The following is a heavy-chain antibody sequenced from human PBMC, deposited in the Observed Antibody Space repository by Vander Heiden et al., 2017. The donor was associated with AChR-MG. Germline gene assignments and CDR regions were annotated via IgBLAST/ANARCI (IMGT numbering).Heavy chain of an antibody. CDR2: ISGSGGST. Sequence: EVQLLASGGGLVQPGGSLRLPCAASGFTFCSYAMNWVRQAPGKGVEWVSAISGSGGSTHYADSVKGRFTISRDNSKNTLYLQMNSLRAEDTAIYYCAKGFLVAGSSYYFDYWGQGTLVTVSS. D-gene: IGHD6-19*01. J-gene: IGHJ4*02. CDR3: AKGFLVAGSSYYFDY. CDR1: GFTFCSYA. V-gene: IGHV3-23*01.